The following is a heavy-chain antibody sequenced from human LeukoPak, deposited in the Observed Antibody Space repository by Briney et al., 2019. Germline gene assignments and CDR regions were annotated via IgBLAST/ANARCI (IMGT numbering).Heavy chain of an antibody. Sequence: GGSLRLSCAASGFTFSSYAMSWVRRAPGKGLEWVSAISGSGGSTYYADSVKGRFTISRDNSKNTLYLQMNSLRAEDTAVYYCAKGFKGCSSTSCPLGYWGQGTLVTVSS. CDR3: AKGFKGCSSTSCPLGY. V-gene: IGHV3-23*01. J-gene: IGHJ4*02. CDR1: GFTFSSYA. CDR2: ISGSGGST. D-gene: IGHD2-2*01.